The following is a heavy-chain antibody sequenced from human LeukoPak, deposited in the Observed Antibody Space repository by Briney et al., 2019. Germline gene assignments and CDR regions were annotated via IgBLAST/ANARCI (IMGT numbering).Heavy chain of an antibody. CDR2: IKQDGSLA. J-gene: IGHJ4*02. CDR1: GFTFEHDW. Sequence: GGSLRLSCAASGFTFEHDWMHWVRLAPGKGPEWVANIKQDGSLAHYLDSVKGRFTISRENTNNSLILQMNSLLAEDTAVYYCARWTGVIDQWGQGTLVTVSS. CDR3: ARWTGVIDQ. V-gene: IGHV3-7*01. D-gene: IGHD3-10*01.